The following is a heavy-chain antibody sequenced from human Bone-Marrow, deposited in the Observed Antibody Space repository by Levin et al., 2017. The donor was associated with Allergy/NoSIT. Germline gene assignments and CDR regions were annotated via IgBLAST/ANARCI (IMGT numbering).Heavy chain of an antibody. CDR2: ISYDGKNE. CDR3: ARDREPFFYDYYMDV. CDR1: GFTLSNYG. J-gene: IGHJ6*03. D-gene: IGHD2/OR15-2a*01. Sequence: GESLKISCAASGFTLSNYGMHWVRQAPGKGLEWVALISYDGKNELYADSVKGRFTISRDTSKSTLYLQVNSLRAEDTAVYYCARDREPFFYDYYMDVWGKGTTVTVSS. V-gene: IGHV3-30*03.